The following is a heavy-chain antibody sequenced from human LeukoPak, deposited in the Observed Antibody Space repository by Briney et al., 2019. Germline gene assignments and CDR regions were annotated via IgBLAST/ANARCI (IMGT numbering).Heavy chain of an antibody. J-gene: IGHJ6*02. CDR2: ISGSGGST. CDR3: AKGLGITIFGVVPTGYGMDV. V-gene: IGHV3-23*01. CDR1: GFTFSSYA. Sequence: GGSLRLSCAASGFTFSSYAMSWVRQAPGKGLEWVSAISGSGGSTYYADSVKGRFTISRDNSKNTLYLQMNSLRAEDTAVYYCAKGLGITIFGVVPTGYGMDVWGQGTTVTVSS. D-gene: IGHD3-3*01.